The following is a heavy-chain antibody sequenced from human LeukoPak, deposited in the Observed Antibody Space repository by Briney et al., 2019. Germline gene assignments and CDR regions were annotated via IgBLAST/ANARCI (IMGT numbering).Heavy chain of an antibody. CDR3: AKSGAGILWFGELDY. J-gene: IGHJ4*02. D-gene: IGHD3-10*01. V-gene: IGHV3-30*18. CDR2: ISYDGRNK. Sequence: SGGSLRLSCAASGFTFSTYGMHWVRQAPGKGLEWVAVISYDGRNKYYADSVKGRFTISRDNSKNTLYLQMNSLRAEDTAVYYCAKSGAGILWFGELDYWGQGTLVTVS. CDR1: GFTFSTYG.